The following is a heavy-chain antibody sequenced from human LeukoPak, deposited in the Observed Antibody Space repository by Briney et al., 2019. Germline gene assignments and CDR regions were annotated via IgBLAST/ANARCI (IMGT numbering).Heavy chain of an antibody. Sequence: PSETLSLTCTVSGGSISSYYWSWLRQPPGKGLEWIGYIYYSGSTNYNPSLTSRVTISVDTSKNQFSLKLSSVTAADTAVYYCASLYYDFWSGSYYFDYWGQGTLVTVSS. J-gene: IGHJ4*02. D-gene: IGHD3-3*01. CDR2: IYYSGST. CDR3: ASLYYDFWSGSYYFDY. CDR1: GGSISSYY. V-gene: IGHV4-59*01.